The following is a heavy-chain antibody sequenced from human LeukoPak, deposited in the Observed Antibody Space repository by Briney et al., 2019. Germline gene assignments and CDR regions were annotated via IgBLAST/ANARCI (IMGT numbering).Heavy chain of an antibody. J-gene: IGHJ4*02. Sequence: PGTSLRLSCVASGFNFDDYAMHWVRQAPGKGLEWVSGIGWSGDLISYGDSVKGRFTISRDTAKNSLYLQMNSLRPEDTALYYCVKVTPSGHTVTGTFDFWGQGTLVTVSS. CDR1: GFNFDDYA. D-gene: IGHD4-11*01. V-gene: IGHV3-9*01. CDR2: IGWSGDLI. CDR3: VKVTPSGHTVTGTFDF.